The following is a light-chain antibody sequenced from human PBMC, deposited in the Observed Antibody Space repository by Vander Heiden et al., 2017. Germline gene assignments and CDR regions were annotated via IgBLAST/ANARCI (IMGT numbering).Light chain of an antibody. Sequence: QSVLTQPPSASGTPGQRVILSCPGSSSNIGSNTVNWYQQLPGTGPKLLIYSNNQRPSGVPDRFSGSKSGTSASLAISGLQSEDEADYYCAAWDDSLNGFYVFGTGTKVTVL. V-gene: IGLV1-44*01. CDR3: AAWDDSLNGFYV. J-gene: IGLJ1*01. CDR2: SNN. CDR1: SSNIGSNT.